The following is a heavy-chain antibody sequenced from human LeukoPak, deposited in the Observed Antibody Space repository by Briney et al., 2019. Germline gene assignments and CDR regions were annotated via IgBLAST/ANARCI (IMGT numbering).Heavy chain of an antibody. D-gene: IGHD3-16*01. J-gene: IGHJ6*02. V-gene: IGHV3-23*01. Sequence: GGSLRLSCAASRFTFSNYVMSWVRQVPGGGLECVSAISGSGRSTYYADSVKGRFTISRDNSKNTLYLQMNSLRAEDTALYYCARVAGTIRIWPQPFGDGMDVWGQGTTVTVSS. CDR3: ARVAGTIRIWPQPFGDGMDV. CDR2: ISGSGRST. CDR1: RFTFSNYV.